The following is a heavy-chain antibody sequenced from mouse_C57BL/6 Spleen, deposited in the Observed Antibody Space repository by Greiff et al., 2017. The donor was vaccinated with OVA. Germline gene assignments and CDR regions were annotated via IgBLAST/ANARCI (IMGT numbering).Heavy chain of an antibody. D-gene: IGHD2-12*01. J-gene: IGHJ2*01. CDR2: ISSGSSTI. CDR1: GFTFSDYG. V-gene: IGHV5-17*01. CDR3: ARSYRGYFDY. Sequence: EVKLVESGGGLVKPGGSLKLSCAASGFTFSDYGMHWVRQAPEKGLEWVAYISSGSSTIYYADTVKGRFTISRDNAKNTLFLQMTSLRSEDTAMYYCARSYRGYFDYWGQGTTLTVSS.